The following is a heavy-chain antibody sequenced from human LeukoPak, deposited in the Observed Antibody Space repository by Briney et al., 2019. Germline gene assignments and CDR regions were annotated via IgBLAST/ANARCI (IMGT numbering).Heavy chain of an antibody. Sequence: PGGSLRLSCAASGFTVSSNYMSWVRQAPGKGLEWIAAISDGGGDTYYADSVRGRFTISRDNSKNALYLHMNSLRAEDTALYYCAKRVPYGSSTVYFDNWGLGTLVTVSS. J-gene: IGHJ4*02. CDR2: ISDGGGDT. V-gene: IGHV3-23*01. CDR1: GFTVSSNY. D-gene: IGHD6-19*01. CDR3: AKRVPYGSSTVYFDN.